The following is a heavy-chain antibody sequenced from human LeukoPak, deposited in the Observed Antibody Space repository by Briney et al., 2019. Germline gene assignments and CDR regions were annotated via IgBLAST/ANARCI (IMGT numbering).Heavy chain of an antibody. D-gene: IGHD2-21*01. CDR1: GVSMSAYQ. CDR2: INTKGET. V-gene: IGHV4-4*09. J-gene: IGHJ4*02. Sequence: SETLSLTCTVSGVSMSAYQWSWVRQSPEKGLEWIGCINTKGETSYNPSLKSRVTTSVDTSKSQFTLRLTSVTAADTAVYYCATSNDAKIAPFDHWGQGAPVTVSS. CDR3: ATSNDAKIAPFDH.